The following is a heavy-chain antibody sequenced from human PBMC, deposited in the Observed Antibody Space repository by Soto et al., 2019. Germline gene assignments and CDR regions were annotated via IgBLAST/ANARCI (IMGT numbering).Heavy chain of an antibody. Sequence: SETLSLTCTVSGGSISSGGYYWSWIRQHPGKGLEWIGYIYYSGSTYYNPSLKSRVTISVDTSKNQFSLKLSSVTAADTAVYYCARDDYYDSSWFDPWGQGTLVTVS. CDR2: IYYSGST. J-gene: IGHJ5*02. D-gene: IGHD3-22*01. CDR3: ARDDYYDSSWFDP. CDR1: GGSISSGGYY. V-gene: IGHV4-31*03.